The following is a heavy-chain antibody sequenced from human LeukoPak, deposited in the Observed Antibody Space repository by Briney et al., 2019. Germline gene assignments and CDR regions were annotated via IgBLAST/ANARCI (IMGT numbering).Heavy chain of an antibody. V-gene: IGHV4-34*01. CDR3: ARGLLDGYTHPAAFDI. J-gene: IGHJ3*02. D-gene: IGHD5-24*01. CDR2: INHSGST. CDR1: GGSFSGYY. Sequence: SETLSLTSAVYGGSFSGYYWSWIRQPPGKGLEWIGEINHSGSTNYNPSLKSRVTISVDTSKNQFSLKLSSVTAADTAVYYCARGLLDGYTHPAAFDIWGQGTMVTVSS.